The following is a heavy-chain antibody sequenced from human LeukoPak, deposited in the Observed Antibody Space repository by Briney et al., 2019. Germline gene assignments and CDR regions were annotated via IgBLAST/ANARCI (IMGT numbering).Heavy chain of an antibody. J-gene: IGHJ5*02. D-gene: IGHD6-13*01. CDR2: IIPIFGTA. CDR3: ARDPWAFIAAAGANWFDP. Sequence: GASVKVSCKASGGTFSSYAISWVRQAPGQGLEWMGRIIPIFGTANYAQKFQGRVTITTDESTSTAYMELRSLRSDDTAVYYCARDPWAFIAAAGANWFDPWGQGTLVTVSS. CDR1: GGTFSSYA. V-gene: IGHV1-69*05.